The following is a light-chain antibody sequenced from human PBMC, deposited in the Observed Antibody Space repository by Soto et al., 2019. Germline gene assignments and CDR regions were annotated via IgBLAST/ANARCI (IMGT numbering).Light chain of an antibody. J-gene: IGKJ1*01. CDR3: QQDNSYS. Sequence: DIQISQAPSTLPASVGDRVSISCRASQSISNWLAWYQQKPGTAPKVLIYHASNLQSGVPSRFGGSRSGTEFNLTISSLQPDDFSSYYCQQDNSYSVGQGTKVDSK. CDR1: QSISNW. V-gene: IGKV1-5*01. CDR2: HAS.